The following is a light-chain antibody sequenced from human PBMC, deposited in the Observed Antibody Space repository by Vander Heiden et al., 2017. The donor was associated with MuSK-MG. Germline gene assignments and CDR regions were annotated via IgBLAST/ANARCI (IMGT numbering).Light chain of an antibody. CDR3: ATWDDSLNGYV. J-gene: IGLJ1*01. V-gene: IGLV1-44*01. Sequence: QSVLTPPPSASGTPGQRVTISSSGSSSNIGSNTVNWYQQLPRTAPKLLIYRNNQRPAGVPDRFSGSKSGTSASLAISGLQPEDEADYYCATWDDSLNGYVFGTGTKVTVL. CDR1: SSNIGSNT. CDR2: RNN.